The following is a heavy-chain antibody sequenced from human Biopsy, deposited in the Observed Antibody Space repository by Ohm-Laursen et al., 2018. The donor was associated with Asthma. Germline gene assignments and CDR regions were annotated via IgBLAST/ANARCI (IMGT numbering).Heavy chain of an antibody. Sequence: SLRLSCSASGFSFGDFFMTWVRQAPGKGLEWVASISSSGSTKYPSESVLGRCTISRDNTQKSMTLELRSLRVEDTAIYYCERVLESSSRGPFYFFTLDVWGQGTPVAVSS. D-gene: IGHD6-13*01. V-gene: IGHV3-11*01. CDR1: GFSFGDFF. CDR2: ISSSGSTK. J-gene: IGHJ6*02. CDR3: ERVLESSSRGPFYFFTLDV.